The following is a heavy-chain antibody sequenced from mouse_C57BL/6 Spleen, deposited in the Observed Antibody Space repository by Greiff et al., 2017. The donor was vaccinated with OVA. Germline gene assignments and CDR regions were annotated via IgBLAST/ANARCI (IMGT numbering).Heavy chain of an antibody. D-gene: IGHD1-1*01. Sequence: EVQLVESGGDLVKPGGSLKLSCAASGFTFSSYGMSWVRQTPDKRLEWVATISSGGSYTYYPDSVKGRFTISRDNAKNTLYLQMSSLKSEDTAMDYCARHHSSPWFAYWGQGTLVTVSA. V-gene: IGHV5-6*01. J-gene: IGHJ3*01. CDR1: GFTFSSYG. CDR2: ISSGGSYT. CDR3: ARHHSSPWFAY.